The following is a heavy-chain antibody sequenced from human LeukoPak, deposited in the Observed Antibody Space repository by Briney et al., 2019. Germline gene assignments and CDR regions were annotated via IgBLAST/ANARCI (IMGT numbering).Heavy chain of an antibody. Sequence: ASVKVSCKASGGTFSSYAISWVRQAPGQGLEWMGGIIPIFGTANYAQKFQGRVTITADGSTSTAYMELSSLRSEDTAVYYCASPRPYCSSTSCLRYYYYYGMDVWGQGTTVTVSS. CDR1: GGTFSSYA. CDR2: IIPIFGTA. V-gene: IGHV1-69*01. J-gene: IGHJ6*02. D-gene: IGHD2-2*01. CDR3: ASPRPYCSSTSCLRYYYYYGMDV.